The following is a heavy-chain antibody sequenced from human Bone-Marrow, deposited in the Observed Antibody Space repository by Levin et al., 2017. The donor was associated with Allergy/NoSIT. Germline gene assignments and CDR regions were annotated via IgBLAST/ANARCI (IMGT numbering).Heavy chain of an antibody. CDR1: GYTFYVYA. Sequence: GESLKISCKTSGYTFYVYAIHWVRQAPGQRPEWMGCINVGNGDTDYSGELQGRVTLTRDTSASIVYMELSDLRSEDTAVYYCARDTTKDYWGQGTPITVSS. CDR2: INVGNGDT. V-gene: IGHV1-3*01. D-gene: IGHD1-1*01. J-gene: IGHJ4*02. CDR3: ARDTTKDY.